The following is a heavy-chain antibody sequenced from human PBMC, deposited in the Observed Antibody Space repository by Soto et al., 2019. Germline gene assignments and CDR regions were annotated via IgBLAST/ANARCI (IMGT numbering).Heavy chain of an antibody. V-gene: IGHV1-69*12. CDR2: IIPIFGTA. D-gene: IGHD1-26*01. CDR1: GGTFSSYA. Sequence: QVQLVQSGAEVKKPGSSVKVSCKASGGTFSSYAISWVRQAPGQGLEWMGGIIPIFGTANYAQKFQGRVTITADESTSTADMELSSLSSEDMAVYYCAGVRDSGSYYNAFDIWGQGTMVTVSS. CDR3: AGVRDSGSYYNAFDI. J-gene: IGHJ3*02.